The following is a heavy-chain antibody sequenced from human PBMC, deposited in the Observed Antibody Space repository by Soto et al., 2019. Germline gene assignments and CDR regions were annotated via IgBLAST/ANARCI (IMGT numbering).Heavy chain of an antibody. D-gene: IGHD6-19*01. J-gene: IGHJ4*02. CDR2: INPNSGGT. Sequence: KRRASVKVSCKASGYTFTGYYMHWVRQAPGQGLEWMGWINPNSGGTNYAQKFQGWVTMTRDTSISTAYMELSRLRSDDTAVYYCARGDNLYSSGWYYFDYWGQGTLVTVSS. CDR3: ARGDNLYSSGWYYFDY. CDR1: GYTFTGYY. V-gene: IGHV1-2*04.